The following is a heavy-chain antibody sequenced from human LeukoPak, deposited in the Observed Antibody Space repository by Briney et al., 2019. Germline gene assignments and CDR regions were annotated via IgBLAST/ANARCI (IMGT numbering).Heavy chain of an antibody. CDR3: AKESHSGYSSSWYYPEY. Sequence: GGSLRLSCAASGFTFSSYAMNWVRQAPGKGLEWVSAIGGSGDSTYYADSVKGRFTISRDNSKNTLYLQMNSLRAEDTAVYYCAKESHSGYSSSWYYPEYWGQGTLVTVSS. J-gene: IGHJ4*02. V-gene: IGHV3-23*01. D-gene: IGHD6-13*01. CDR1: GFTFSSYA. CDR2: IGGSGDST.